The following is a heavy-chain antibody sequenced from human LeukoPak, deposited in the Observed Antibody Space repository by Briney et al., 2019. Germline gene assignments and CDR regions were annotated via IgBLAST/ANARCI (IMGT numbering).Heavy chain of an antibody. V-gene: IGHV1-18*01. CDR1: GYTFTSYG. J-gene: IGHJ3*02. D-gene: IGHD3-10*01. Sequence: GASVKVSCKASGYTFTSYGISWVRQAPGQGLEWMGWISAYNGNTNYAQKFQGRVTITTDESTSTAYMELSSLRSEDTAVYYCQSGSDAFDIWGQGTMVTVSS. CDR3: QSGSDAFDI. CDR2: ISAYNGNT.